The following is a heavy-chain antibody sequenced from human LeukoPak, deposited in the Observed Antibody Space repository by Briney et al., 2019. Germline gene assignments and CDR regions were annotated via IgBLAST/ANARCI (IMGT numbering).Heavy chain of an antibody. CDR1: GGSISSYY. Sequence: PSETLSLTCTVSGGSISSYYWSWIRQPPGKGLEWRGYIYYSGSTNYNLPLKSRVTITVDTSKNQFSLKLSSVTAADTAVYYCARHMGLGYSYGYPYFDYWGQGTLVTVPS. D-gene: IGHD5-18*01. J-gene: IGHJ4*02. CDR3: ARHMGLGYSYGYPYFDY. CDR2: IYYSGST. V-gene: IGHV4-59*08.